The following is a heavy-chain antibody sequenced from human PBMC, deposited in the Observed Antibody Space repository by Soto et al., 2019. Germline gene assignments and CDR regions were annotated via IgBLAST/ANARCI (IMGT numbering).Heavy chain of an antibody. Sequence: PSETLSLTCTVSGGSICSSGYYWGWIRQPPGKGLEWIGSIYYSGSTYYNPSLKSRVTISVDTSKNQFSLKLSSVTAADTVVYYCATTSFYTALYYFDYWGQGTLVTVS. J-gene: IGHJ4*02. V-gene: IGHV4-39*01. D-gene: IGHD5-18*01. CDR1: GGSICSSGYY. CDR2: IYYSGST. CDR3: ATTSFYTALYYFDY.